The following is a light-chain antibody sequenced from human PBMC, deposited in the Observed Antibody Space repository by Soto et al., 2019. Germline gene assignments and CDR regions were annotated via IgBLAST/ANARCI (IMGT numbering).Light chain of an antibody. CDR2: EVS. V-gene: IGLV2-14*03. Sequence: QSVLSQPSSESVTAGQPITVCCTGTSRDVGGYNSVSWYQQHPGKPPKLIIYEVSNRPSGVSDRFSGSRSGNTASLTISGLQAEDEADYYCSSYTSTSSYVFATGTKVTVL. J-gene: IGLJ1*01. CDR3: SSYTSTSSYV. CDR1: SRDVGGYNS.